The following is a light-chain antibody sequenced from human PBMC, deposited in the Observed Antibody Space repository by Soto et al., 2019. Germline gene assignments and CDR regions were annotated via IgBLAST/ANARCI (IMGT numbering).Light chain of an antibody. CDR1: QSVSSSY. J-gene: IGKJ5*01. CDR2: GAS. Sequence: EIVFTQSPGTLSFSPREKTTLSCRASQSVSSSYLAWYQQKPGQAPRLLIYGASSRATGIPDRFSGSGSGTDFTLTISRLEPEDFAVYYCQQYGSSPSITFGQGTRLEIK. V-gene: IGKV3-20*01. CDR3: QQYGSSPSIT.